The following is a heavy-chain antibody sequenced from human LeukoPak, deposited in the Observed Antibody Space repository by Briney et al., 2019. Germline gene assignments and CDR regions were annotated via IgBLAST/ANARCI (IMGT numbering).Heavy chain of an antibody. Sequence: PSETLSLTCTVSGGSISSYYWSWIRQPPGKGLEWIGYIYYSGSTNYNPSLKSRVTISVDTSKNQFSLKLSSVTAADTAVFYCGREGVYSSPEDFDYWGQGTLVTVSS. V-gene: IGHV4-59*01. CDR2: IYYSGST. CDR3: GREGVYSSPEDFDY. J-gene: IGHJ4*02. D-gene: IGHD6-13*01. CDR1: GGSISSYY.